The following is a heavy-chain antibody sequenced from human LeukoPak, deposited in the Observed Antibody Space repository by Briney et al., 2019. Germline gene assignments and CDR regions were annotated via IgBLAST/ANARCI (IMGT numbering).Heavy chain of an antibody. CDR2: IIPIFGTA. CDR3: ARGHCSGGSCYLYYYYYYMDV. V-gene: IGHV1-69*13. Sequence: SVKVSCKASGYTFTSYAISWVRQAPGQGLEWMGGIIPIFGTANYAQKFQGRVTITADESTSTAYMELSSLRSEDTAVYYCARGHCSGGSCYLYYYYYYMDVWGKGTTVTVSS. CDR1: GYTFTSYA. D-gene: IGHD2-15*01. J-gene: IGHJ6*03.